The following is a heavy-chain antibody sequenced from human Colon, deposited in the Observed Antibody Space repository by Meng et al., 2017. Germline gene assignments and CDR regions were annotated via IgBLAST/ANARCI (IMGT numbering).Heavy chain of an antibody. CDR2: IYKTGDN. CDR1: GGSINSGGNY. CDR3: ARARGGIVAEFFDY. J-gene: IGHJ4*02. V-gene: IGHV4-31*01. Sequence: QVQMQGLGPGLVKPSPTLALPCTVSGGSINSGGNYWSWIRQHPGKGLEWMGYIYKTGDNYYNPSLKSQVTISIDTSKNQFSLNLTSVTAADTAVYYCARARGGIVAEFFDYWGQGILVTVSS. D-gene: IGHD1-26*01.